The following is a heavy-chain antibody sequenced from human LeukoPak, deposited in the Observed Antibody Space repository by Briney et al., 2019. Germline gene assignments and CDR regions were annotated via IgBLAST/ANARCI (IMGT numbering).Heavy chain of an antibody. CDR3: AREIPDIVVVPAAIGWFDP. CDR2: IYYSGST. Sequence: PSETLSLTCTVSGGSISSYYWSWIRQPPGKGLEWIGYIYYSGSTNYNPSLKSRVTISVDTSKNQFSLKLSSVTAADTAVYYCAREIPDIVVVPAAIGWFDPWGQGTLVTVSS. J-gene: IGHJ5*02. CDR1: GGSISSYY. D-gene: IGHD2-2*02. V-gene: IGHV4-59*12.